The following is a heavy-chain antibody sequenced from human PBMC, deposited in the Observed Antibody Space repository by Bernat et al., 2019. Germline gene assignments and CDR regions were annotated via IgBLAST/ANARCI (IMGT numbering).Heavy chain of an antibody. CDR3: ASTIGYCSGGSCYEGY. CDR2: IKQDGSEK. D-gene: IGHD2-15*01. J-gene: IGHJ4*02. Sequence: EVQLVESGGGLVQPGGSLRLSCAASGFTFSSYWMSWVRQAPGKGLEWVANIKQDGSEKYYVDSVKGRFTISRDNAKNSLYLQMNSLRAEDTAVYYCASTIGYCSGGSCYEGYWGQGTLVTVSS. V-gene: IGHV3-7*03. CDR1: GFTFSSYW.